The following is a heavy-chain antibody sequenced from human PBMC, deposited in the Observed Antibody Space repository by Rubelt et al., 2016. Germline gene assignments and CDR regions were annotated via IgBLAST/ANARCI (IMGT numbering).Heavy chain of an antibody. CDR1: GLTFSSYG. J-gene: IGHJ6*02. V-gene: IGHV3-48*04. D-gene: IGHD4-11*01. CDR3: ARVDETTVTPNYGMDV. Sequence: GGGVVQPGRSLRLPCAASGLTFSSYGMHWVRQAPGKGLEWVSYISSSGSTIYYADSVKGRFTISRDNAKNSLYLQMNSLRAEDTAEEDCARVDETTVTPNYGMDVWGQGTTVTVSS. CDR2: ISSSGSTI.